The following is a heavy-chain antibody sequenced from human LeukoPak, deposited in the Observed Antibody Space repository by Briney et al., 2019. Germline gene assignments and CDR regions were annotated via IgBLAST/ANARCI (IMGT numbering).Heavy chain of an antibody. CDR2: ISYDGSNK. D-gene: IGHD3-22*01. Sequence: GRSLRLSCAASGFTFSSYGMHWVRQAPGKGLEWVAVISYDGSNKYYADSVKGRFTISRDNSKTTLYLQMNSLRAEDTAVYYCAKEGYYYDSSGYNYYYGMDVWGQGTTVTVSS. V-gene: IGHV3-30*18. J-gene: IGHJ6*02. CDR3: AKEGYYYDSSGYNYYYGMDV. CDR1: GFTFSSYG.